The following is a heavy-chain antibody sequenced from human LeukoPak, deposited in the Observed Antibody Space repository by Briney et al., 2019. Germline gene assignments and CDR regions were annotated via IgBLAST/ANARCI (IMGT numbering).Heavy chain of an antibody. Sequence: GGSLRLSCAASGFTFSSYSMNWVRQAPGKGLEWVSTISGSGDSTYYADSVKGRFTISRDNSKNTLYLQMNSLRAEDTAVYYCAKDPRGQLGYYFDYWGQGTLVTVSS. CDR3: AKDPRGQLGYYFDY. CDR1: GFTFSSYS. J-gene: IGHJ4*02. V-gene: IGHV3-23*01. D-gene: IGHD6-13*01. CDR2: ISGSGDST.